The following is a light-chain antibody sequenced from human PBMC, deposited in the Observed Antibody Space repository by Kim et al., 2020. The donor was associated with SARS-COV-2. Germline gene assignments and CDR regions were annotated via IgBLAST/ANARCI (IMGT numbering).Light chain of an antibody. CDR1: HGNRID. CDR3: LHNHPHPRT. J-gene: IGKJ1*01. CDR2: GAS. V-gene: IGKV1-17*02. Sequence: ASVGDRVTITCRASHGNRIDLDWYQQKQGKAPPRLIYGASTLQGGVPSRCSGSGTETEFTLTISNLQPEEFATYYCLHNHPHPRTFGQGTKVDIK.